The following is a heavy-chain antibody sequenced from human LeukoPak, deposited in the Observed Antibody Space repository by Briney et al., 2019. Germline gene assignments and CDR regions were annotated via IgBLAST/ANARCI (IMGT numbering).Heavy chain of an antibody. Sequence: SETLSLTCTVSGGSISSGGYYWSWIRQHPGKGLEWIGYIYYSGSTYYNPSLKSRVTISVDTSKNQFSLKLSSVTAADPAVYYSARTEDDYGDYHANWFDPWGQGTLVTVSS. D-gene: IGHD4-17*01. CDR2: IYYSGST. CDR1: GGSISSGGYY. J-gene: IGHJ5*02. CDR3: ARTEDDYGDYHANWFDP. V-gene: IGHV4-31*03.